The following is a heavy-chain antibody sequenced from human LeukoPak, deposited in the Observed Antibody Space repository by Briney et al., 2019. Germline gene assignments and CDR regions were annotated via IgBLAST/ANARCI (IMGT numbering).Heavy chain of an antibody. D-gene: IGHD3-3*01. CDR3: AREARRFLVDP. V-gene: IGHV3-23*01. Sequence: GGSLRLSCAASGFTFGSYAMSWVRQAPGKGLEWVSAISYSGGRTYYADSVKGRFTISRDNSKNTLYLKMNSLRAEDTAVYYCAREARRFLVDPWGQGTLVTVSS. J-gene: IGHJ5*02. CDR2: ISYSGGRT. CDR1: GFTFGSYA.